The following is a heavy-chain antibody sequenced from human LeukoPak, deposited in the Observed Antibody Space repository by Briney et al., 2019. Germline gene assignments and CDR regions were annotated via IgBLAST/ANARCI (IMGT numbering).Heavy chain of an antibody. J-gene: IGHJ5*02. CDR1: GGSFSGYY. CDR3: ARGVWFDP. CDR2: INHSGST. V-gene: IGHV4-34*01. Sequence: PSETLSLTCAVYGGSFSGYYWSWIRQPPGKGLEWIGEINHSGSTNYNPSLKSRVAISVDTSKNQFSLKLSSVTAADTAVYYCARGVWFDPWGQGTLVTVSS.